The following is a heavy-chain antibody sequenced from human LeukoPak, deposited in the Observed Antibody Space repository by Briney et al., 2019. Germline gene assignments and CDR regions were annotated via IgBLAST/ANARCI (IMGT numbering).Heavy chain of an antibody. CDR1: GFTFSDYH. J-gene: IGHJ4*02. CDR2: ITTSGNII. V-gene: IGHV3-11*01. CDR3: AREGPYGDSSFDY. D-gene: IGHD4-17*01. Sequence: GGPLRLSCAASGFTFSDYHMSWIRQAPGKGLEWLSCITTSGNIINYADSVKGRFTISRDNAKNSLWLQMNSLRAEDTAVYYCAREGPYGDSSFDYWGQGTLVTVSS.